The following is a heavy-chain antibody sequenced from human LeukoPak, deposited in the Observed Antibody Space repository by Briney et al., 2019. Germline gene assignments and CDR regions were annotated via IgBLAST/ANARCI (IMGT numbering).Heavy chain of an antibody. CDR1: GFTFSSYG. D-gene: IGHD2-2*01. CDR2: ISWNGDDT. Sequence: GGSLRLSCAASGFTFSSYGMSWVRQLPGKRLEWVSGISWNGDDTGYADSVKGRFTISRDNAKNSLYLEMSSLRAEDTALYYCAREWEGCSTTDCPFDYWGQGTLVTVSS. V-gene: IGHV3-20*04. J-gene: IGHJ4*02. CDR3: AREWEGCSTTDCPFDY.